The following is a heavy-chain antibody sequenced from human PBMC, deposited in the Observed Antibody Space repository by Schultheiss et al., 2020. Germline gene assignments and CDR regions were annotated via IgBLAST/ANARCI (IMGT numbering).Heavy chain of an antibody. J-gene: IGHJ6*02. CDR1: GFTFSSYG. D-gene: IGHD1-1*01. Sequence: SLRLSCAASGFTFSSYGMHWVRQAPGKGLEWVAVISYDGSNKYYADSVKGRFTISRDNSKNTLYLQMNSLRAEDTAVYYCARNLEAYYYYGMDVWGQGTTVTVSS. CDR3: ARNLEAYYYYGMDV. CDR2: ISYDGSNK. V-gene: IGHV3-30*03.